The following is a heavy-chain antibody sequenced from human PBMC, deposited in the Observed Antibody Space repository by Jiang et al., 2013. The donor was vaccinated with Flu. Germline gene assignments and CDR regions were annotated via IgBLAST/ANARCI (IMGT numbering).Heavy chain of an antibody. Sequence: LLKPSETLSLTCAVYGGSFSLYYWNWIRQPPGKGLEWIGEINHRGSTTYNPSLKSRVTISVDTSKNQFSLKLRSVTAADRAVYYCARRGGRWASSGLFSSRADFANNWFDTWGQGTLVTASS. CDR3: ARRGGRWASSGLFSSRADFANNWFDT. V-gene: IGHV4-34*01. CDR2: INHRGST. J-gene: IGHJ5*02. D-gene: IGHD6-19*01. CDR1: GGSFSLYY.